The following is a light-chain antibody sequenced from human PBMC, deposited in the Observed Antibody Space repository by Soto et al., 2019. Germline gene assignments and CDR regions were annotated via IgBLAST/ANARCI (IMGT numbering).Light chain of an antibody. CDR2: ASS. CDR3: KLYGNSPP. J-gene: IGKJ5*01. Sequence: EIVLTQSPGTLSLSPGERATISCKTSQSSGSNFLAWYQQKPGQAPRLLIYASSNRATGIQDRFSGSASGADFTLTIERLEPEDFAVYYCKLYGNSPPXGQGTRLEIK. CDR1: QSSGSNF. V-gene: IGKV3-20*01.